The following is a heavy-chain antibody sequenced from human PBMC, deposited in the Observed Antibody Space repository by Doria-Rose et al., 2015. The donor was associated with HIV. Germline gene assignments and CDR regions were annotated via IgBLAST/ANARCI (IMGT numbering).Heavy chain of an antibody. CDR3: ASQWERSSFDY. V-gene: IGHV1-69*02. J-gene: IGHJ4*02. Sequence: GTFSSYTLSWVRQAPGQGLEWMGRVIPILDIVNYALRFQGRVTITADESTSTAYMELSSLRSEDTAIYYCASQWERSSFDYWGQGTRGTGS. CDR1: GTFSSYT. D-gene: IGHD1-26*01. CDR2: VIPILDIV.